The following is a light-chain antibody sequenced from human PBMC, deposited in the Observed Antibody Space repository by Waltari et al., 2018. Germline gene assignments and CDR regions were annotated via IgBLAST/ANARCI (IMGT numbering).Light chain of an antibody. Sequence: DIQITQSPSSLPASVGDRVTITCQASQDIDNYLNWYQQQQGKAPKLLIYGASNLEAGVPSRFSGSGSGTHYTLTITGLQPEDFATYYCQHYRDYLTFGSGTTVDIK. CDR2: GAS. CDR1: QDIDNY. V-gene: IGKV1-33*01. J-gene: IGKJ4*01. CDR3: QHYRDYLT.